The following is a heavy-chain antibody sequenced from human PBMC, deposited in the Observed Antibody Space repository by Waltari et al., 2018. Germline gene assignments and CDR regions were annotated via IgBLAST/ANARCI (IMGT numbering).Heavy chain of an antibody. CDR3: ARGRIAAAGGIDY. CDR1: GGSFSGYY. Sequence: QVQLQQWGAGLLKPSETLSLTCAVYGGSFSGYYWSWIRQPPGTGLEWSGEINHSGSTNYNPSLKSRVTISVDTSKNQFALKLSSVTAADAAVYYCARGRIAAAGGIDYWGQGTLVTVSS. V-gene: IGHV4-34*01. J-gene: IGHJ4*02. D-gene: IGHD6-13*01. CDR2: INHSGST.